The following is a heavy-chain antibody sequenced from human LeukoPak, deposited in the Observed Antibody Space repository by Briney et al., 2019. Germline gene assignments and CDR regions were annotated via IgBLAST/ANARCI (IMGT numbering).Heavy chain of an antibody. D-gene: IGHD2-2*01. CDR3: ARFYCSSTSCYANWFDP. CDR2: INHSGST. CDR1: GGSFSGYY. Sequence: SETLSLTCAVYGGSFSGYYWSWIRQPPGKGLEWIGEINHSGSTNYNPSLKSRVTISVDTSKNQFSLKLGSVTAADTAVYYCARFYCSSTSCYANWFDPWGQGTLVTVSS. V-gene: IGHV4-34*01. J-gene: IGHJ5*02.